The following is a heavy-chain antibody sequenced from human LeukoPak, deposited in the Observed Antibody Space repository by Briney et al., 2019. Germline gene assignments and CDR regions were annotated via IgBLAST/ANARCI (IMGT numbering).Heavy chain of an antibody. D-gene: IGHD2-2*01. V-gene: IGHV1-18*01. CDR2: ISAYNGNT. CDR3: ARDRRTGYCSSTSCLSEDAGANYYGMDV. Sequence: GASVKVSCKASGYTFTSYGISWVRQAPGQGLEWMGWISAYNGNTNYAQKLQGRVTMATDTSTSTAYMELRSLRSDDTAVYYCARDRRTGYCSSTSCLSEDAGANYYGMDVWGQGTTVTVSS. CDR1: GYTFTSYG. J-gene: IGHJ6*02.